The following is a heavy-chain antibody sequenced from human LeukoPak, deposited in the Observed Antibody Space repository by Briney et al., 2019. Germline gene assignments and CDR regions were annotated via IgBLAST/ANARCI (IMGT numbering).Heavy chain of an antibody. Sequence: GGSLRLSCAASGFTFSSYGMHWVRHVPGRGVMWVSAIDNDGGRTNYADSVKGRSTISRDNAKSTLYLQMTNLGAEDTAVYYCVRGGFGHAMDVWGQGTTVTVSS. D-gene: IGHD3-10*01. CDR1: GFTFSSYG. CDR3: VRGGFGHAMDV. V-gene: IGHV3-74*01. CDR2: IDNDGGRT. J-gene: IGHJ6*02.